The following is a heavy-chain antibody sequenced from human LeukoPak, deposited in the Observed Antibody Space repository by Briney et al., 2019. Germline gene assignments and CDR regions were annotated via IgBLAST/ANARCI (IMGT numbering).Heavy chain of an antibody. CDR1: GLTFSNYP. CDR3: ANTARDDAFDI. V-gene: IGHV3-23*01. CDR2: ISDSGDTT. J-gene: IGHJ3*02. Sequence: GGSLRLSCAASGLTFSNYPMSWVRQAPGKGLEWVSGISDSGDTTYYADSVKGRFTISRDNSKNTLYLQMNSLRAEDTALYYCANTARDDAFDIWGQGTVVTVSS.